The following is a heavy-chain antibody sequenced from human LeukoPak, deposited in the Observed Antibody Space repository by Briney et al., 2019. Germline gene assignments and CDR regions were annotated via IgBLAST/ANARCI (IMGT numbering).Heavy chain of an antibody. CDR3: ARVVAAVAGTAGFDP. V-gene: IGHV4-39*07. CDR1: GGSISSNSFY. J-gene: IGHJ5*02. D-gene: IGHD6-19*01. CDR2: IYYSGST. Sequence: HPSETLSLTCTVSGGSISSNSFYWGWIRQPPGKGLEWIGSIYYSGSTYHNPSLKSRVTISVDTSKNQFSLKLNSVTAADTAVYYCARVVAAVAGTAGFDPWGQGTLVTVSS.